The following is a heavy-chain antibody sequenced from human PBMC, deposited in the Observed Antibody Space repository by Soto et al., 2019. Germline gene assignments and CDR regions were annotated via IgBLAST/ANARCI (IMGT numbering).Heavy chain of an antibody. Sequence: QVQLVQSGAEVKKPGSSVKVSCKASGGTFSSYSINWVRQAPGQGLEWMGEIIPIFGTATYAQKFQGRVTITADESTSTAFMEPTSLRSEDTAVYYCARDGGRHSGGIDYWGQGTLVTVSS. V-gene: IGHV1-69*01. CDR2: IIPIFGTA. J-gene: IGHJ4*02. CDR3: ARDGGRHSGGIDY. D-gene: IGHD1-26*01. CDR1: GGTFSSYS.